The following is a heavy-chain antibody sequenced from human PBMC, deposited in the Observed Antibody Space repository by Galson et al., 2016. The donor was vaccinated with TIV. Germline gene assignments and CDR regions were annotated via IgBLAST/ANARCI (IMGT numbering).Heavy chain of an antibody. CDR1: GDTFSNYA. V-gene: IGHV1-69*04. J-gene: IGHJ4*02. CDR3: ARGPAENY. CDR2: IIPILNIA. Sequence: QSGAEVKKPGESLKISCKASGDTFSNYAISWVRQAPGQGLEWMGRIIPILNIANYAQEFQGRVTITADESTSTVYMELNSLRSDDTAVYYCARGPAENYWGQGTLVTVSS.